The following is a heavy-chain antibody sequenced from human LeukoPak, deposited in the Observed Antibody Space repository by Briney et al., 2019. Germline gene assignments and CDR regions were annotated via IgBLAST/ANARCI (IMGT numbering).Heavy chain of an antibody. Sequence: SETLSLTCTVSGGSISSYYWSWIRQPPGKGLEWIGEINHSGSTNYNPSLKSRVTISVDTSKNQFSLKLSSVTAADTAVYYCARVYAFGGVIASKRNWFDPWGQGTLVTVSS. CDR1: GGSISSYY. CDR3: ARVYAFGGVIASKRNWFDP. CDR2: INHSGST. J-gene: IGHJ5*02. V-gene: IGHV4-34*01. D-gene: IGHD3-16*02.